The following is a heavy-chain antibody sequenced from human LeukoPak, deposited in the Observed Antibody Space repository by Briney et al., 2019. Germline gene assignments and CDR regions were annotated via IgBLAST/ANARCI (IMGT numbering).Heavy chain of an antibody. D-gene: IGHD3-22*01. CDR2: INSDGSST. CDR1: GFTFSSYW. Sequence: GGSLRLSCVASGFTFSSYWMHWVRQAPGKGLAWVSRINSDGSSTTYADSVKGRFTISRDNAENTLYLQMNSLRAEDTAMYYCARQYSYDSSGYYPWDYWGQGTLVTVSS. CDR3: ARQYSYDSSGYYPWDY. J-gene: IGHJ4*02. V-gene: IGHV3-74*01.